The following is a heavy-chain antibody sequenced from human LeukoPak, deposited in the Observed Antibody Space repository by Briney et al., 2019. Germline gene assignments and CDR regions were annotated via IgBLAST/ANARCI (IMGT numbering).Heavy chain of an antibody. J-gene: IGHJ6*02. CDR2: INHSGST. CDR1: GGSFSGYY. V-gene: IGHV4-34*01. CDR3: ARATEFRGWYPPYYYYYGMDV. D-gene: IGHD6-19*01. Sequence: SETLSLTCAVYGGSFSGYYWSWIRQPPGKGLEWIGEINHSGSTNYNPSLKSRVTISVDTSKNQFSLKLGSVTAADTAVYYCARATEFRGWYPPYYYYYGMDVWGQGTTVTVSS.